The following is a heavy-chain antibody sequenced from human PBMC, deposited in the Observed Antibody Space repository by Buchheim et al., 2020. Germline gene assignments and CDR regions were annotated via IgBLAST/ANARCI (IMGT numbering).Heavy chain of an antibody. CDR1: GGSISSGNYY. CDR2: IAFGGNT. D-gene: IGHD1-26*01. CDR3: ARNAADNFIVGVIDF. V-gene: IGHV4-39*07. J-gene: IGHJ4*02. Sequence: QVQLQESGPGLVKPSETLSLSCTVSGGSISSGNYYWGWIRQSPGKGLEWIGCIAFGGNTYYNPSLKSRIRSSLDTSKNQVSLRVTSVTAADTAVYYCARNAADNFIVGVIDFWGQGTL.